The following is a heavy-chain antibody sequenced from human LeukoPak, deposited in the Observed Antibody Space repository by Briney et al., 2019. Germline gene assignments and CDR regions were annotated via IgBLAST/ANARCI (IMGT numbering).Heavy chain of an antibody. D-gene: IGHD5-18*01. V-gene: IGHV4-59*01. Sequence: SETLSLTCTVSGGSISSYYWSWIRQPPGKGLEWIGYIYYSGSTNYNPSLKSRVTISVDTSKNQFSLKLSSVTAADTAVYYCARSRSAGYSYGYYCDHWGQGTLVTVSS. J-gene: IGHJ4*02. CDR1: GGSISSYY. CDR3: ARSRSAGYSYGYYCDH. CDR2: IYYSGST.